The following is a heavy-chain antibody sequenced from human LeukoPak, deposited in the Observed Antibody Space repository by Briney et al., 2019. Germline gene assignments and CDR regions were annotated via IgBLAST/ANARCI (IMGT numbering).Heavy chain of an antibody. V-gene: IGHV4-39*07. Sequence: SETLSLTCTVSGGSISSGSYYWSWIRQPPGKGLEWIGEINHSGSTNYNPSLKSRVTISVDTSKNQFSLKLSSVTAADTAVYYCARTRCRLCSRGAGIYYWGQGTLVTVSS. CDR3: ARTRCRLCSRGAGIYY. J-gene: IGHJ4*02. CDR1: GGSISSGSYY. D-gene: IGHD6-19*01. CDR2: INHSGST.